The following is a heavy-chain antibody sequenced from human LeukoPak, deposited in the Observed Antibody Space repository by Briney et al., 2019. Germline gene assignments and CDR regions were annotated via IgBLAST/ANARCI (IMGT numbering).Heavy chain of an antibody. D-gene: IGHD3-22*01. V-gene: IGHV3-48*02. Sequence: GGSLRLSCAASGFTFSSYSMNWVRQAQGKGLEWVSYISSSGTIYYAESVKGRFTISRDNAKDSLFLQMNSLRDEDTAVYYCARDYDSSGYQSDYFDYWGQGTLVTVSS. CDR3: ARDYDSSGYQSDYFDY. J-gene: IGHJ4*02. CDR2: ISSSGTI. CDR1: GFTFSSYS.